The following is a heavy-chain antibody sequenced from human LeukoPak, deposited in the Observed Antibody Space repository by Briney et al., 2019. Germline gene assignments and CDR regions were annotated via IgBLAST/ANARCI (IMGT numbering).Heavy chain of an antibody. CDR3: ARGLGWEGYGDFWGFDY. Sequence: GGSLRLSCAASGFTVSSNYMSWVRQAPGKGLEWVSVIYSGGSTYYADSVKGRFTISRDNSKNTLYLQMNSLRAEDTAVYYCARGLGWEGYGDFWGFDYWGQGTLVTVSS. CDR1: GFTVSSNY. D-gene: IGHD4-17*01. V-gene: IGHV3-66*01. CDR2: IYSGGST. J-gene: IGHJ4*02.